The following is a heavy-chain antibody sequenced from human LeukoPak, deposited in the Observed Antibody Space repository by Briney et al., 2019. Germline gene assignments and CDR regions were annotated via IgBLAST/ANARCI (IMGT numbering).Heavy chain of an antibody. Sequence: PSETLSLTCTASGCSISSYSWGWIRQPPGKGLEWIRYIYYTGSSNYNPSLKSRVSISIDTSKNHFSLRLSSVTAADTAVYYCARRAYSYGHSYYFDFWGQGTLVTVSS. J-gene: IGHJ4*02. CDR2: IYYTGSS. D-gene: IGHD5-18*01. CDR3: ARRAYSYGHSYYFDF. CDR1: GCSISSYS. V-gene: IGHV4-59*01.